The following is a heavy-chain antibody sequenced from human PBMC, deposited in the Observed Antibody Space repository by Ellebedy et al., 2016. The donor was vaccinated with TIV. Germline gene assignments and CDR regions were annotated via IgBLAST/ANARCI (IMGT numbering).Heavy chain of an antibody. CDR3: ARRAGGGTYLDS. Sequence: GESLKISCAASGFTFDDYGMSWVRQAPGKGLEWVSGINWNGGSTGYADSVKGRFPISRDNAKNSLYLQINSLRAEDTALYNCARRAGGGTYLDSWGQGTLVTVSS. V-gene: IGHV3-20*01. CDR2: INWNGGST. D-gene: IGHD3-16*01. CDR1: GFTFDDYG. J-gene: IGHJ4*02.